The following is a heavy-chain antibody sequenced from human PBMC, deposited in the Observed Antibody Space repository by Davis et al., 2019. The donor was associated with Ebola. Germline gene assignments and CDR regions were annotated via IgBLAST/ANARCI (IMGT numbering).Heavy chain of an antibody. CDR3: ARGRAYDFWSGYSPRGWFDP. D-gene: IGHD3-3*01. V-gene: IGHV4-59*01. J-gene: IGHJ5*02. CDR2: IYYSGST. CDR1: GGSISSYY. Sequence: PSETLSLTCTVSGGSISSYYWSWIRQPPGKGLEWIGYIYYSGSTNYNPSLKSRVTISVDTSKNQFSLKLSSVTAADTAVYYCARGRAYDFWSGYSPRGWFDPWGQGTLVTVSS.